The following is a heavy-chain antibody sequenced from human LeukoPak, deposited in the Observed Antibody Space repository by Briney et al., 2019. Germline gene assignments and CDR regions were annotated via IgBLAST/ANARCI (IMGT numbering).Heavy chain of an antibody. J-gene: IGHJ6*02. CDR1: GFTFTSYW. Sequence: SGGSLRLSCAASGFTFTSYWMSWVRQAPGKGLEWVSIVSGNGGVTFYADSVKGRFTISRDNSKNTLYMQMNSLRAEDTAVYYCAKDFWSMVGYMDVWGQGTTVSVSS. V-gene: IGHV3-23*01. CDR3: AKDFWSMVGYMDV. CDR2: VSGNGGVT. D-gene: IGHD3-3*01.